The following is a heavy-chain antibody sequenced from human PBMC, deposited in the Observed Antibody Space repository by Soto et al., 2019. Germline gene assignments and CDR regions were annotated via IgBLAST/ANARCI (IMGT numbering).Heavy chain of an antibody. V-gene: IGHV4-4*02. Sequence: QVQLPESGPGLVKPSGTLSLTSAVSGGSISSSTWWGLVRQPPGKGPEWIGAIHHSGSTSDNPSLKGRVTISVDMSKSHFPLKLGVVTAAARAVYYCARYSVVVGAKKPDDYYYCMDVWGQGPTVTVSS. CDR1: GGSISSSTW. J-gene: IGHJ6*01. CDR2: IHHSGST. D-gene: IGHD2-15*01. CDR3: ARYSVVVGAKKPDDYYYCMDV.